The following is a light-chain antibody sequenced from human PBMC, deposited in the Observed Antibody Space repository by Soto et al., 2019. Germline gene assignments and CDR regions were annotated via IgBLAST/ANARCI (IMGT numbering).Light chain of an antibody. Sequence: QSVLTQPPSASGSPGQSVTISCTGSRSDIGDSNYVSWYQQHPRKAPKLIISEVINRPSGVPDRFSASKSGNTASLTISGLQAEDEADYYCASKAGGSRHVVFGGGTKVTVL. CDR3: ASKAGGSRHVV. CDR2: EVI. V-gene: IGLV2-8*01. CDR1: RSDIGDSNY. J-gene: IGLJ2*01.